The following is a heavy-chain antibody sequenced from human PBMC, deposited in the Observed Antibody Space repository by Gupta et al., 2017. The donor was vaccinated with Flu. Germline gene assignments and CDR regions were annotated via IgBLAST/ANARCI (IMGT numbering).Heavy chain of an antibody. Sequence: QVQLVQSGAEVTKPGASVKVSCKASGYTFTGYHIHWVRQAPGQGLEWMGWINPNSGGTNYAQKFQGRVTMTRDTSISTAYMELSRLRSDDTAVYYCARVGGSTSCYSLCWFDPWGQGTLVTVSS. CDR3: ARVGGSTSCYSLCWFDP. V-gene: IGHV1-2*02. J-gene: IGHJ5*02. D-gene: IGHD2-2*01. CDR2: INPNSGGT. CDR1: GYTFTGYH.